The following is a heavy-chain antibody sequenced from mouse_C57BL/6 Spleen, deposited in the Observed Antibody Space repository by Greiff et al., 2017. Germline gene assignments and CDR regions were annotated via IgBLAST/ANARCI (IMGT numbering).Heavy chain of an antibody. Sequence: DVKLVESGPGLVKPSQSLSLTCSVTGYSITSGYYWNWIRQFPGNKLEWMGYISYDGSNNYNPSLKNRISITRDTSKNQFFLKLNSVTTEDTATYYCARAPYYDYAMDYWGQGTSVTVSS. CDR3: ARAPYYDYAMDY. D-gene: IGHD2-10*01. J-gene: IGHJ4*01. V-gene: IGHV3-6*01. CDR1: GYSITSGYY. CDR2: ISYDGSN.